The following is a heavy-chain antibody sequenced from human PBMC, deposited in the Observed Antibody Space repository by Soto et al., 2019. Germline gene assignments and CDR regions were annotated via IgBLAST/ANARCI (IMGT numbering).Heavy chain of an antibody. D-gene: IGHD2-2*01. Sequence: PSETLSLTCAVSGASMTSSHWWSWVRQPPGKGLEWIGEIYHTGSANYKPSLESRVTISVDKSKNQFSLILTSVTAADTAVYYCARVPTPWGQGTLVTVSS. CDR1: GASMTSSHW. J-gene: IGHJ5*02. V-gene: IGHV4-4*02. CDR2: IYHTGSA. CDR3: ARVPTP.